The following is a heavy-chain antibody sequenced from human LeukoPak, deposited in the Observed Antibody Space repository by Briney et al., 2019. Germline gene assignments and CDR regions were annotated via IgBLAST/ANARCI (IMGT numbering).Heavy chain of an antibody. D-gene: IGHD6-13*01. J-gene: IGHJ4*02. Sequence: TSESLSLTCSVSGGSISSYYLSWIRQPPGKGLEWVGYIYYSGSTNYNPSLKSRVTLSVDTSENQLSLKLSSVTAADTALYYCARAHTSSWDMDYWGQGTLVTVSS. CDR1: GGSISSYY. CDR2: IYYSGST. V-gene: IGHV4-59*01. CDR3: ARAHTSSWDMDY.